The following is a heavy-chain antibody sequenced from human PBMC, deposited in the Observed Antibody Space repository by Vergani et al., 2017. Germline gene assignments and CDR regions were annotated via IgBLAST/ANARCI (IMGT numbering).Heavy chain of an antibody. J-gene: IGHJ2*01. V-gene: IGHV3-23*01. CDR3: ARDCSGGSCYPDWYFDL. CDR1: GFTFSSYA. CDR2: ISGSGGST. Sequence: EVQLLESGGGLVQPGGSLRLSCAASGFTFSSYAMSWVRQAPGKGLEWVSAISGSGGSTYYADSVKGRFTISRDNSKNTLYLQMSSLRAEDTAVYYCARDCSGGSCYPDWYFDLWGRGTLVTVSS. D-gene: IGHD2-15*01.